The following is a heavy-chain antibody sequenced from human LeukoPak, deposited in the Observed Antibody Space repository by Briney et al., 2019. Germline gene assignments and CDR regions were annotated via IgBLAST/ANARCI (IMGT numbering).Heavy chain of an antibody. CDR3: AKSRPDYGDYGGY. D-gene: IGHD4-17*01. CDR2: IYSGGST. CDR1: GFTVSSNY. V-gene: IGHV3-53*01. J-gene: IGHJ4*02. Sequence: GGSLRLSCAASGFTVSSNYMSWVRQAPGKGLEWVSVIYSGGSTYYADSVKGRFTISRDNSKNTLYLQMNSLRAEDTAVYYCAKSRPDYGDYGGYWGQGTLVTVSS.